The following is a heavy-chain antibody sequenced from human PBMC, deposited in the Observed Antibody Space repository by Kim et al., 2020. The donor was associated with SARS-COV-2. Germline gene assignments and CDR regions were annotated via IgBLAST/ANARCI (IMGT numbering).Heavy chain of an antibody. CDR3: LVITPIYYYYGMDV. D-gene: IGHD3-22*01. V-gene: IGHV3-66*01. J-gene: IGHJ6*02. Sequence: ADSVKGRFTISRDNSKNTLYLQMNSLRAEDTAVYYCLVITPIYYYYGMDVWGQGTTVTVSS.